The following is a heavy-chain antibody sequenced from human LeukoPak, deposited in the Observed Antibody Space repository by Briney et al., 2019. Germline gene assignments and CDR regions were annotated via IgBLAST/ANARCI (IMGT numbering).Heavy chain of an antibody. V-gene: IGHV3-23*01. CDR1: GLSFTDYA. D-gene: IGHD1-26*01. J-gene: IGHJ3*01. CDR3: AKDDKWDGGGGAFDC. CDR2: ISASGGST. Sequence: GGSLRLSCAASGLSFTDYAMSWIRQAPGKGLERVSAISASGGSTYYADSVKGRFTISRDTSKNTLYLQMNILRSEDTALYYCAKDDKWDGGGGAFDCGGQGTMVTVSS.